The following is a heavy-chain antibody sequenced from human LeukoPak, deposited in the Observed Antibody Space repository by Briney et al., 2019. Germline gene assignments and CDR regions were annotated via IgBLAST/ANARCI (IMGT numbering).Heavy chain of an antibody. Sequence: SETLSLTCTVSGGSISSYSWTWIRQPPGKGLEWIGYIYYSGSTNYNPSLKSRVTISVDTSKNQFSLKLSSVTAADTAVYYCARAPTRYCSSTSCPRGWGQGTLVTVSS. CDR1: GGSISSYS. J-gene: IGHJ4*02. CDR3: ARAPTRYCSSTSCPRG. CDR2: IYYSGST. D-gene: IGHD2-2*01. V-gene: IGHV4-59*12.